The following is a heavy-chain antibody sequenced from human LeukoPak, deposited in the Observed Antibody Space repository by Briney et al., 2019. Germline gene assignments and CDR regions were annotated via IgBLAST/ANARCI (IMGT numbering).Heavy chain of an antibody. J-gene: IGHJ5*02. Sequence: GGSLRLSCAASGFTFSSYSMNWVRQAPGKGLEWVSYISSSSSTIYYADSVKGRFTISRDNAKNSLYLQMNSLRDEDTAVYYCARHDGPYSSSWPTHLGFDPWGQGTLVTVSS. V-gene: IGHV3-48*02. CDR3: ARHDGPYSSSWPTHLGFDP. CDR2: ISSSSSTI. CDR1: GFTFSSYS. D-gene: IGHD6-13*01.